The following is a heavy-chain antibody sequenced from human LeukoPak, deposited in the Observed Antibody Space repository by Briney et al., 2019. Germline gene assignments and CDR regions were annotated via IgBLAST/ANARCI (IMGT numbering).Heavy chain of an antibody. V-gene: IGHV3-74*01. D-gene: IGHD3-10*01. Sequence: GGSLRLSCAASGFTFSSYAMSWVRQAPGKGLVWVSRINSDGSSTSYADSVKGRFTVSRDNAKNTLYLQMNSLGAEDTAVYYCASIIPRKGSDYWGQGTLVTVSS. J-gene: IGHJ4*02. CDR2: INSDGSST. CDR3: ASIIPRKGSDY. CDR1: GFTFSSYA.